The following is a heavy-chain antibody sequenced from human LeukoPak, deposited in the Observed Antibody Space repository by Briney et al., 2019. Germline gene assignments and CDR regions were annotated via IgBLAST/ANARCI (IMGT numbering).Heavy chain of an antibody. V-gene: IGHV4-34*01. D-gene: IGHD3-22*01. J-gene: IGHJ4*02. Sequence: SETLSLTCAVYGGSFSGYYWSWIRQPPGKGLEWIGEINHSGSTNYNPSLKSRVTISVDTSKNQFSLKLSSVTAADTAVYYCARGTLYYYDSSGYYPYWGQGTLVTVSS. CDR1: GGSFSGYY. CDR2: INHSGST. CDR3: ARGTLYYYDSSGYYPY.